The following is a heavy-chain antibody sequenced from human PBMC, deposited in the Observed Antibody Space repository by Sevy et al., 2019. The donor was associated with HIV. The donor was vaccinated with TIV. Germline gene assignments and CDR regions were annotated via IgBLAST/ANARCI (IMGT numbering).Heavy chain of an antibody. CDR3: ARGPPQIYCGGDCYHYFDY. CDR1: GFIFSNYG. D-gene: IGHD2-21*02. CDR2: IGYDGSNK. J-gene: IGHJ4*02. Sequence: GGSLRLSCAASGFIFSNYGMHWVRQAPGKGLEWVAIIGYDGSNKYYADSVKGRFTISRDKSKNALYLQMNSLRAEDTAVYYCARGPPQIYCGGDCYHYFDYWGQGTLVTVSS. V-gene: IGHV3-33*01.